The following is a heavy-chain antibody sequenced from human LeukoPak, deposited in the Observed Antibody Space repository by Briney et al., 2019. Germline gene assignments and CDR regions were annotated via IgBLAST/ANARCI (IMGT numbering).Heavy chain of an antibody. V-gene: IGHV1-2*02. CDR2: INPNRGGT. Sequence: ASVKVSCKASGYTFTGYYMHWVRQAPGQGLEWMGWINPNRGGTNYAQKFQGRVTMTRDTSISTAYMELSRLRSDDTAVYYCARVKVRGYSYGYSDFDYWGQGTLVTVSS. D-gene: IGHD5-18*01. CDR1: GYTFTGYY. CDR3: ARVKVRGYSYGYSDFDY. J-gene: IGHJ4*02.